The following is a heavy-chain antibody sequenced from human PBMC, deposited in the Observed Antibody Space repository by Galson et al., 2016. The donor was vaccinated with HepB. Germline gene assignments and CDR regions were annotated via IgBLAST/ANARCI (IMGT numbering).Heavy chain of an antibody. CDR2: IIPIRGAA. Sequence: SVKVSCKASGGSFSNYAISWVRQAPGQGLEWMGGIIPIRGAANYPQNFQGRLTITADESTSTAYMELSSLRSEDTAVYFCSRVSEPVYRYYYFGLDVWGQGTTVTVSS. J-gene: IGHJ6*02. D-gene: IGHD1-14*01. V-gene: IGHV1-69*13. CDR1: GGSFSNYA. CDR3: SRVSEPVYRYYYFGLDV.